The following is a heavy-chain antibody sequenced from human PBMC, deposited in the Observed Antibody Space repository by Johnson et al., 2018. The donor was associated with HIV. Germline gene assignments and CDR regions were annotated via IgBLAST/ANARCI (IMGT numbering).Heavy chain of an antibody. CDR2: ISYVGSNK. V-gene: IGHV3-30*04. J-gene: IGHJ3*02. CDR3: AKDGPYSSGIDAFDI. CDR1: GFTFSSYA. D-gene: IGHD6-19*01. Sequence: QVQLVESGGGVVQPGRSLRLSCAASGFTFSSYAMHWVRQAPGKGLEWVAVISYVGSNKHYIESVKGRFTISRDNSKNTLYLQMNSLRGEDTAVYYCAKDGPYSSGIDAFDIWGQGTMVTVSS.